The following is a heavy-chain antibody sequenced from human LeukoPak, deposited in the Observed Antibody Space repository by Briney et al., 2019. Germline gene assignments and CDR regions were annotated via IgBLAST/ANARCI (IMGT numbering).Heavy chain of an antibody. D-gene: IGHD2-15*01. V-gene: IGHV3-30*18. J-gene: IGHJ6*02. CDR1: GFTLSTYD. Sequence: GGSLRLSCAASGFTLSTYDMHWVRQAPGKGLEWVAVISYDGSRNYYADSVKGRFTISRDNSKNTLYLQMNSLRAEDTAIYYCAKDVQSTPYYYYGMDVWGQGTTVTVSS. CDR3: AKDVQSTPYYYYGMDV. CDR2: ISYDGSRN.